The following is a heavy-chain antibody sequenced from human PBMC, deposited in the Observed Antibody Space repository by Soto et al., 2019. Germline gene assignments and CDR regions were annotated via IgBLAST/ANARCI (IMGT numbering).Heavy chain of an antibody. CDR2: IPYDGSNT. Sequence: GSLRLSCAVSGFTFSTYAMHWVRQAPGKGLEWVAVIPYDGSNTYYADSVEGRFTISRDNMLYLQMNSLRAEDTAVYYCARDQGRSITCQLDYWGQGTLVTVSS. CDR1: GFTFSTYA. CDR3: ARDQGRSITCQLDY. J-gene: IGHJ4*02. V-gene: IGHV3-30-3*01. D-gene: IGHD2-2*01.